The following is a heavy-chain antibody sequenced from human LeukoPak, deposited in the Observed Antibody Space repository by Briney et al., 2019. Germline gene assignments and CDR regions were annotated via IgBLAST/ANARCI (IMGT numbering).Heavy chain of an antibody. CDR1: GGSVSSGGYY. V-gene: IGHV4-31*03. CDR3: ARSAQTVTTFPLDY. D-gene: IGHD4-17*01. Sequence: SQTLSLTCTVAGGSVSSGGYYCTWIRQHPGQGLEWIGYIYYSGSTYYNPSLQSRVTISVDTSKNQFSLKLSSVSAADTAVYYCARSAQTVTTFPLDYWGQGTLVTVSS. CDR2: IYYSGST. J-gene: IGHJ4*02.